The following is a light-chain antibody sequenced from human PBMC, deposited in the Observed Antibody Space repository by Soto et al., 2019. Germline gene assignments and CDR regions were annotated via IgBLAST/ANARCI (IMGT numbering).Light chain of an antibody. Sequence: DIQMTQSASTLSASVGDRVTITCRASQNINTYLYWYQQKAGKAPKILIYGASILQSGVPSRFSGGGSGTDFTRTIGGLQPEDFATYSCQKSYSTFYPFGQGTKLEIK. J-gene: IGKJ2*01. CDR2: GAS. CDR3: QKSYSTFYP. V-gene: IGKV1-39*01. CDR1: QNINTY.